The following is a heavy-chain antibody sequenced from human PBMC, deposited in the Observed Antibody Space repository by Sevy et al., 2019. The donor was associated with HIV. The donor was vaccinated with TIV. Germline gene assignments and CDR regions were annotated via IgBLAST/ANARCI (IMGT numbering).Heavy chain of an antibody. V-gene: IGHV4-59*01. CDR3: ARDRGYSGYDYDY. J-gene: IGHJ4*02. D-gene: IGHD5-12*01. Sequence: SETLSLTCTVSGGSTSSYYWSWIRQPPGKGLEWIGNIYYSGSTNYNPSLRSRVTISVDTSKNQFSLKLRSVTAADTAVYYCARDRGYSGYDYDYWGQGTLVTVSS. CDR2: IYYSGST. CDR1: GGSTSSYY.